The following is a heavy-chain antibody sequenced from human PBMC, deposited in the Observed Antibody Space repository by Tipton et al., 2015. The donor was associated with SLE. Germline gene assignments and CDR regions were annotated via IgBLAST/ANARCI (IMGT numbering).Heavy chain of an antibody. Sequence: TLSLTCTVSGGSISFDYWSWIRQSAGRGLEWIGRIYSSGDRDYNPSLRSRVTTSIDASQNRVSLRLKSVSAADTAVYYCARGSDGEYVRYFDVWGPGTLVTVS. V-gene: IGHV4-4*07. D-gene: IGHD4-17*01. CDR1: GGSISFDY. CDR3: ARGSDGEYVRYFDV. J-gene: IGHJ2*01. CDR2: IYSSGDR.